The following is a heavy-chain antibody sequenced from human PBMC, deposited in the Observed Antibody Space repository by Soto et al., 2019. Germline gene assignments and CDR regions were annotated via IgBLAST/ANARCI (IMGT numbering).Heavy chain of an antibody. V-gene: IGHV3-23*03. CDR1: GFSFRDYS. CDR3: TKDRVPDGIYSSDY. Sequence: GGSLRLSCAAYGFSFRDYSMNWVRQAPGKGLEWVAFIDLSGTTTYYRDSVTGRFTIFKDKSMNTVYLQMDRLTVEDAAVYYCTKDRVPDGIYSSDYWAQGDLVTVSS. D-gene: IGHD2-15*01. CDR2: IDLSGTTT. J-gene: IGHJ4*02.